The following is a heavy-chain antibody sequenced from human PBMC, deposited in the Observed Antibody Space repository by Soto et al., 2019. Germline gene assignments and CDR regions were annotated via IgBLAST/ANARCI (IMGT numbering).Heavy chain of an antibody. D-gene: IGHD2-2*01. J-gene: IGHJ4*02. CDR2: TYYRSKWYN. Sequence: KQSQTLSLTCAISGDSVSSNSAAWNWIRQSPSRGLEWLGRTYYRSKWYNDYAVSVKSRITINPDTSKNQFSLQLNSVTPEDTAVDYCARDHVVVPAASAYSFDFWGQGTLVTVSS. V-gene: IGHV6-1*01. CDR3: ARDHVVVPAASAYSFDF. CDR1: GDSVSSNSAA.